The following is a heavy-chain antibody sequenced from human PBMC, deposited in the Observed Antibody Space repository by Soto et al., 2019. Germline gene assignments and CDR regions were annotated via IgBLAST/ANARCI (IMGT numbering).Heavy chain of an antibody. J-gene: IGHJ6*03. CDR1: GFTFSSYG. D-gene: IGHD2-2*01. Sequence: GGSLRLSCAASGFTFSSYGMHWVRQAPGKGLEWVAVISYDGSNKYYADSVKGRFTISRDNSKNTLYLQMNSLRAEETAVYYCAKDQKDIVVVPAATLNYYYYMDVWGKGTTVTVSS. CDR3: AKDQKDIVVVPAATLNYYYYMDV. CDR2: ISYDGSNK. V-gene: IGHV3-30*18.